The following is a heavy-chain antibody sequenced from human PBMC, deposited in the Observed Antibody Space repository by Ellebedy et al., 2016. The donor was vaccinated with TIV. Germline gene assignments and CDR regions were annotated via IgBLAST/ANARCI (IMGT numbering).Heavy chain of an antibody. CDR3: ATTHSDAFDV. V-gene: IGHV5-10-1*01. CDR1: RDNFVNSW. Sequence: GESLKISCKASRDNFVNSWNTWVRQEPGKGMEWMGRIDPSDSYASYSQSFQGRVFVSVDMYVKTAYLQLSGLKTSDTAMYYCATTHSDAFDVWGQGTMVTVSS. CDR2: IDPSDSYA. D-gene: IGHD1-1*01. J-gene: IGHJ3*01.